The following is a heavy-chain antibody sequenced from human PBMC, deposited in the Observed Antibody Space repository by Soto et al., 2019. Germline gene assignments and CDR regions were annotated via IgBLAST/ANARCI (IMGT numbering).Heavy chain of an antibody. D-gene: IGHD6-19*01. CDR1: GGSISSSNW. CDR3: ARDSDSSGWYRGYYGMDV. Sequence: SETLSLTCAVSGGSISSSNWWSWVRQPPGKGLEWIGEIYHSGSTNYNPSLKSRVTISVVKSKNQFSLKLSSVTAADTAVYYCARDSDSSGWYRGYYGMDVWGQGTTVTVSS. CDR2: IYHSGST. V-gene: IGHV4-4*02. J-gene: IGHJ6*02.